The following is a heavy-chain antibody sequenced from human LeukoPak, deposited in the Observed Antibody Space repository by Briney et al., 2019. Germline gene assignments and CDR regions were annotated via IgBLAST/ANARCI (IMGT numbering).Heavy chain of an antibody. CDR1: GYTFTSYG. CDR2: ISAYNGNT. Sequence: GASVKVSCKASGYTFTSYGISWVRQAPGQGLEWMGWISAYNGNTNYAQKLQGRVTMTTDPSTSTAYMELRSLRSDDTAVYYCARSVYYSDSSAYYFFDYWGQGTLVTVSS. D-gene: IGHD3-22*01. CDR3: ARSVYYSDSSAYYFFDY. J-gene: IGHJ4*02. V-gene: IGHV1-18*01.